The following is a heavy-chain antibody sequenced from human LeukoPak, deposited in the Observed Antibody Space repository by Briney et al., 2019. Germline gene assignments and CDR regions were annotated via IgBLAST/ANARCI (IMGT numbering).Heavy chain of an antibody. V-gene: IGHV3-23*01. Sequence: GGSLRLSCAASGFTFSSYAMSWVRQAPGKGLEWVSAISGSGGSTYYADSVKGRFTISRDNSKNTLYLQMNSLRAEDTAVYYCAKEPYYGSGSYSGYLDYWGQGTLVTVSS. CDR2: ISGSGGST. D-gene: IGHD3-10*01. CDR3: AKEPYYGSGSYSGYLDY. CDR1: GFTFSSYA. J-gene: IGHJ4*02.